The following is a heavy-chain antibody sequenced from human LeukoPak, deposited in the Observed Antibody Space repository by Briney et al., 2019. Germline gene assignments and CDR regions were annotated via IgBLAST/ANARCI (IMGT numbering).Heavy chain of an antibody. J-gene: IGHJ4*02. V-gene: IGHV3-21*01. CDR3: ARGGYSHYDY. CDR2: ISSGSIEI. D-gene: IGHD6-13*01. CDR1: ELTFSSYR. Sequence: GGSLRLSCAASELTFSSYRMDWVRQAPGKGLEWVASISSGSIEIYYADAVKGRFTISRDNAKNSLYLQMSSLRGEDTAVYYCARGGYSHYDYWGPGTLVTVSS.